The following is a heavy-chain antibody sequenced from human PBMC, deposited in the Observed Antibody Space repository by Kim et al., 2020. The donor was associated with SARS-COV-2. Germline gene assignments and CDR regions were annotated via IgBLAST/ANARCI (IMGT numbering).Heavy chain of an antibody. CDR1: GFTFSSYG. J-gene: IGHJ4*02. D-gene: IGHD6-19*01. V-gene: IGHV3-30*18. CDR2: ISYDGSNK. Sequence: GGSLRLSCAASGFTFSSYGMHWVRQAPGKGLEWVAVISYDGSNKYYADSVKGRFTISRDNSKNTLYLQMNSLRAEDTAVYYCAKATAAVAGNPFDYWGQGTLVTVSS. CDR3: AKATAAVAGNPFDY.